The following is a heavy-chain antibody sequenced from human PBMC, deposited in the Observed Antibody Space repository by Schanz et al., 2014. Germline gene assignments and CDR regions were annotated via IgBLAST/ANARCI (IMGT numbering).Heavy chain of an antibody. CDR3: ARDKGGYYPFDY. D-gene: IGHD3-3*01. V-gene: IGHV3-21*01. CDR1: GFTFNNFG. CDR2: ITGGSTTYT. Sequence: EVQLVESGGGLVKPGGSLRLSCAASGFTFNNFGMNWVRQAPGKGLEWVSCITGGSTTYTYYADSVRGRFTISRDNAKSSVYLQMNSLRAEDTAVYYCARDKGGYYPFDYWGRGTLVTVSS. J-gene: IGHJ4*02.